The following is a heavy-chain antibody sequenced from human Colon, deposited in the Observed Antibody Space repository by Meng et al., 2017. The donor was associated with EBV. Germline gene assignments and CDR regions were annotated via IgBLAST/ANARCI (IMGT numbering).Heavy chain of an antibody. CDR3: ARRPTGIDY. V-gene: IGHV4-34*12. CDR1: GGSLSGAY. Sequence: QGQLHQWGAGLLKPSETLSLPCAVNGGSLSGAYWNWIRQPPGKGLEWIGEIIHGGSPSYNPSLKSRVTISIDTSKNQLSLMLSSVTAADTAVYYCARRPTGIDYWGQGTLVTVSS. J-gene: IGHJ4*02. D-gene: IGHD2-8*02. CDR2: IIHGGSP.